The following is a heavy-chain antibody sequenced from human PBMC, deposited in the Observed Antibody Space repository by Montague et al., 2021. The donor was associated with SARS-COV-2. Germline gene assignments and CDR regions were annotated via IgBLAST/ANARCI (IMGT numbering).Heavy chain of an antibody. D-gene: IGHD5-12*01. Sequence: SETLSLTCTVYGGSFSGYYWSWIRQPPGKGLEWIGEIYYSGITNYNPSLKSRVTISVDTSKNQFSLKLSSVTAADTAVYYCARNTEWVLWEDCYCGMDTGAKGP. CDR1: GGSFSGYY. V-gene: IGHV4-59*12. J-gene: IGHJ6*02. CDR3: ARNTEWVLWEDCYCGMDT. CDR2: IYYSGIT.